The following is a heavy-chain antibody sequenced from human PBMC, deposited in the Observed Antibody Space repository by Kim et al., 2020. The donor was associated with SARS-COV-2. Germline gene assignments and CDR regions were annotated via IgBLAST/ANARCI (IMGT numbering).Heavy chain of an antibody. D-gene: IGHD5-12*01. CDR1: GGSIRRSNW. Sequence: SETLSLTCAVSGGSIRRSNWWSWVRQPPGKGLEWIGEIYHRGSTNYNPSLKSRVTISVDKSKTQFSLKLSSVTAADTAVYYCARVTSSGYEYNGVAPWGQGTLVTVSS. CDR2: IYHRGST. J-gene: IGHJ5*02. CDR3: ARVTSSGYEYNGVAP. V-gene: IGHV4-4*02.